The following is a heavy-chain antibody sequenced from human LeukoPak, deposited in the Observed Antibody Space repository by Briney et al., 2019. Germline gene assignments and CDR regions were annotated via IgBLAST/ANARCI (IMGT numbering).Heavy chain of an antibody. CDR2: ISYDGSNK. J-gene: IGHJ4*01. D-gene: IGHD1/OR15-1a*01. CDR1: GFTFSSYA. CDR3: ARNNWGIDY. V-gene: IGHV3-30*04. Sequence: PGGSLRLSCAASGFTFSSYAMHWVRQAPGKGLEWVAVISYDGSNKYYADSVKGRFTISRDNARNTLYLQMNSLRAEDTAIYYCARNNWGIDYWGLGTLVTVSS.